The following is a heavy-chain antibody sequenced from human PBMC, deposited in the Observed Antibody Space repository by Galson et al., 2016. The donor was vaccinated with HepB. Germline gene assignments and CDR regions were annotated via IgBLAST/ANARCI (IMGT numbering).Heavy chain of an antibody. CDR2: IIPIFGTA. J-gene: IGHJ4*02. CDR1: GGTFSSYA. Sequence: SVKVSCKASGGTFSSYAISWVRQAPGQGLEWMGGIIPIFGTANYAQKFQGRVTITADESTSTAYMELSSLRSEDTAVYYCARDHAYAWGQVGHWGQGTVARVSS. CDR3: ARDHAYAWGQVGH. V-gene: IGHV1-69*13. D-gene: IGHD3-16*01.